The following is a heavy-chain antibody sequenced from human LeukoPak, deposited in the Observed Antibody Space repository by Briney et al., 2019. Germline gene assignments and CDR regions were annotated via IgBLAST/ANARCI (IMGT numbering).Heavy chain of an antibody. J-gene: IGHJ4*02. CDR3: AKGYCLNGVCYNDY. V-gene: IGHV3-74*01. CDR1: GFTFSNYW. Sequence: GGSLRLSCAASGFTFSNYWMHWVRQAPGKGLVWVSRINSDGINTSYADSVKGRFTISRDNSKNTPYLQMNTLRAEDTAVYYCAKGYCLNGVCYNDYWGQGTLVTVSS. CDR2: INSDGINT. D-gene: IGHD2-8*01.